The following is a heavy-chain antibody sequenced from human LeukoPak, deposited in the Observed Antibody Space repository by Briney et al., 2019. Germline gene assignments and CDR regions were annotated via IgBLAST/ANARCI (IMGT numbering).Heavy chain of an antibody. CDR2: ISGSGGST. CDR3: AKGSLLSAQSGYDY. CDR1: GFTFSSYA. J-gene: IGHJ4*02. Sequence: PGGSLRLSCAASGFTFSSYAMTWVRQAPGKGLEWVSAISGSGGSTYYADSVKGRFTISRDNSKNTLYLQMNSLRAEDTAVYYCAKGSLLSAQSGYDYWGQGTLVTVSS. V-gene: IGHV3-23*01. D-gene: IGHD3-3*01.